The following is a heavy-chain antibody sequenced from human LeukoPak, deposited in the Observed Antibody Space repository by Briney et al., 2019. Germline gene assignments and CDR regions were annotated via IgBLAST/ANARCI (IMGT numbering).Heavy chain of an antibody. CDR2: IYYSGST. CDR1: GGSISSSSYY. Sequence: SETLSLTCTVSGGSISSSSYYWGWIRQPPGKGLEWIGSIYYSGSTYYNPSLRSRVTISVDTSKNQFSLKLSSVTAADTAVYYCARDSNNYYYYMDVWGKGTTVTVSS. D-gene: IGHD3-3*02. V-gene: IGHV4-39*02. CDR3: ARDSNNYYYYMDV. J-gene: IGHJ6*03.